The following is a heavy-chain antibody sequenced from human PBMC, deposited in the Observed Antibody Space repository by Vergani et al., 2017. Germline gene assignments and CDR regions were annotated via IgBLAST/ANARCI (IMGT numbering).Heavy chain of an antibody. CDR2: IYYSGST. CDR3: AREGRRYYDSSGYYY. J-gene: IGHJ4*02. CDR1: GGSISSYY. Sequence: QVQLQESGPGLVKPSETLSLTCTVSGGSISSYYWSWIRQPPGKGLEWIGYIYYSGSTNYNPSLKSRVTISVDTSKNQFSLKLSSVTAADTAVYYCAREGRRYYDSSGYYYWGQGTLVTVSS. V-gene: IGHV4-59*01. D-gene: IGHD3-22*01.